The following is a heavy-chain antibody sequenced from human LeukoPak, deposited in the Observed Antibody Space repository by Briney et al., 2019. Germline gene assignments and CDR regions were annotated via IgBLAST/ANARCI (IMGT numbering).Heavy chain of an antibody. CDR1: GYTFTSYG. D-gene: IGHD2-2*01. J-gene: IGHJ4*02. CDR2: ISAYNGNT. V-gene: IGHV1-18*01. Sequence: GASVKVSCKASGYTFTSYGISWVRQAPGQGLEWMGWISAYNGNTDYAQKLQGRVTMTTDTSTSTAYMELRSLRSDDTAVYYCAREGYCSSTSCGPTHYFDYWGQGTLVTVSS. CDR3: AREGYCSSTSCGPTHYFDY.